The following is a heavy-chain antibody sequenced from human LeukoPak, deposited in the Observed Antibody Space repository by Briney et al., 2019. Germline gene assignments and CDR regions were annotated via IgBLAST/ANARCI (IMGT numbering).Heavy chain of an antibody. CDR2: ISWNSGSI. Sequence: GGSLRLSCAASGFTFSSYGMHWVRQAPGKGLEWVSGISWNSGSIGYADSVKGRFTISRDNAKNSLYLQMNSLRAEDTALYYCAKDLSADGDELFDYWGQGTLVTVSS. J-gene: IGHJ4*02. CDR1: GFTFSSYG. D-gene: IGHD4-17*01. V-gene: IGHV3-9*01. CDR3: AKDLSADGDELFDY.